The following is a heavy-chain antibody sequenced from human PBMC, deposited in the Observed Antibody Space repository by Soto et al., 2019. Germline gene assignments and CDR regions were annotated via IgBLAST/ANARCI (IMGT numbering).Heavy chain of an antibody. CDR2: ISYDGSNK. Sequence: GGSLRLSCAASGFTFSSYGMHWVRQAPGKGLEWVAVISYDGSNKYYADSVKGRFTISRDNSKNTLYLQMNSLRAEDTAVYYCARGQSGGNWFDPWGQGTLVTVSS. J-gene: IGHJ5*02. D-gene: IGHD3-3*01. CDR1: GFTFSSYG. CDR3: ARGQSGGNWFDP. V-gene: IGHV3-30*03.